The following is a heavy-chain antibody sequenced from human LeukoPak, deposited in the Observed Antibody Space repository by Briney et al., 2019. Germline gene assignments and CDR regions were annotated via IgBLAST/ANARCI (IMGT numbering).Heavy chain of an antibody. J-gene: IGHJ3*02. CDR2: IKQDGSEK. CDR3: TRVLRYFDWLNAFDI. D-gene: IGHD3-9*01. CDR1: GFAFSSYW. V-gene: IGHV3-7*01. Sequence: GGSLRLSCAASGFAFSSYWMSWVRQAPGKGLEWVANIKQDGSEKYYVDSVKGRFTISRDNAKNSLYLQMNSLRAEDTAVYYCTRVLRYFDWLNAFDIWGQGTMVTVSS.